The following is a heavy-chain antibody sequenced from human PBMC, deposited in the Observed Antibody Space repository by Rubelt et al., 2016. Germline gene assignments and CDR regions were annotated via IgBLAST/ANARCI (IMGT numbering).Heavy chain of an antibody. CDR2: MFYRGSS. Sequence: QVQLQESGPGLVKPSETLSLSCTVSGGSISSNYWGWIRQPPGKGLEWIGYMFYRGSSNYNPSLKSPAPISLDTSKNRFSLKVNSVTAADTAVYSCARYYGGAHWYLDLWGRGTLVTVSS. V-gene: IGHV4-59*01. CDR3: ARYYGGAHWYLDL. D-gene: IGHD3-16*01. J-gene: IGHJ2*01. CDR1: GGSISSNY.